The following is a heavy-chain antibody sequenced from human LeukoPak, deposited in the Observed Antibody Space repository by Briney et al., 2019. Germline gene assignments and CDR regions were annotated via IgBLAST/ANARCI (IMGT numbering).Heavy chain of an antibody. D-gene: IGHD2-2*01. J-gene: IGHJ6*02. CDR1: GFTFSSYS. CDR2: ISSSSSYI. CDR3: ARVSYCSSTSCRPYYYGMDV. Sequence: GGSLRLSCAASGFTFSSYSMTWVRQAPGKGLEWVSSISSSSSYIYYADSVKGRFTISRDNAKNSLYLQMNSPRAEDTAVYYCARVSYCSSTSCRPYYYGMDVWGQGTTVTVSS. V-gene: IGHV3-21*01.